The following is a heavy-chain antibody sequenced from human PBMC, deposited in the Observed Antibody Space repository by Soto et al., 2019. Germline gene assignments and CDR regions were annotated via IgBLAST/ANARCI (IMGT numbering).Heavy chain of an antibody. D-gene: IGHD6-25*01. J-gene: IGHJ5*02. CDR2: IIPILGIA. V-gene: IGHV1-69*02. Sequence: QVQLVQSGAEVKKPGSSVKVSSKASGGTFSSYTISWVRQAPGQGLEWMGRIIPILGIANYAQKFQGRVTITADKSTSTAYMELSSLRSEDTAVYYCAIYTSTGYSSGNWFDPWGQGTLVTVSS. CDR3: AIYTSTGYSSGNWFDP. CDR1: GGTFSSYT.